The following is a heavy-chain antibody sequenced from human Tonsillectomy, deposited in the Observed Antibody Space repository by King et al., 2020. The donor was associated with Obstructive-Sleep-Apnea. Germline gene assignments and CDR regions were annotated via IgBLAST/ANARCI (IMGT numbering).Heavy chain of an antibody. CDR1: GFTFSTYA. D-gene: IGHD3-10*01. J-gene: IGHJ4*02. V-gene: IGHV3-30*04. CDR2: ILFEGINK. Sequence: VQLVESGGGVVQPGRSLRLSCAASGFTFSTYAMHWVRQAPGKGLAWVAVILFEGINKYSAESVKGRFTISRDNSKNTVYLEMNSLRAEDTAVYYCARDLKDYYGSGSYWGQGTLVTVSS. CDR3: ARDLKDYYGSGSY.